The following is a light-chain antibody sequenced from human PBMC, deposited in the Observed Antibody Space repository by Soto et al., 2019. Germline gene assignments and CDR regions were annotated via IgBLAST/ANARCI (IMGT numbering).Light chain of an antibody. J-gene: IGLJ1*01. V-gene: IGLV2-23*01. Sequence: QSALAQPAAVSGSPGQTIIISCTGTIGDIGGYSYVSWYQQHPGKAPKLIIYEGTERPSGVSIRFSGSKSGNPASLTVSGLQAEDEADYYCCSYSLTSTYVFGTGTKLTVL. CDR2: EGT. CDR1: IGDIGGYSY. CDR3: CSYSLTSTYV.